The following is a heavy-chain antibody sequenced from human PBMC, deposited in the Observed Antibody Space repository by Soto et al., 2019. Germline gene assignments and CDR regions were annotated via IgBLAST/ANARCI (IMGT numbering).Heavy chain of an antibody. CDR1: GGTFSSFA. CDR2: IIPIFGTT. Sequence: QVQLVQSGAEVKKPGSSVKVSCKASGGTFSSFAISWVRQAPGQGLEWVGGIIPIFGTTNYAQKFQGRVTITADESTTIAYMELGSLRSEDTAVNYCARGPPPGDYYDSSGSRRFDYWGQGTLVTVSS. J-gene: IGHJ4*02. D-gene: IGHD3-22*01. V-gene: IGHV1-69*01. CDR3: ARGPPPGDYYDSSGSRRFDY.